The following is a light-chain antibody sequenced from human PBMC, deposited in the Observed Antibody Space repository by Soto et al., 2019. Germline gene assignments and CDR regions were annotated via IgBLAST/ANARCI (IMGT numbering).Light chain of an antibody. J-gene: IGLJ3*02. CDR1: SSDVGYYNY. V-gene: IGLV2-14*01. Sequence: QSALTQPASVSGSPGQSITISCTGTSSDVGYYNYVSWYQHHPGKVPKLMIYEVSNRPSGVSNRFSGSKSDNTASLTISGLQAEDEADYYCSSYTTSSTQVFGGRTKLTVL. CDR3: SSYTTSSTQV. CDR2: EVS.